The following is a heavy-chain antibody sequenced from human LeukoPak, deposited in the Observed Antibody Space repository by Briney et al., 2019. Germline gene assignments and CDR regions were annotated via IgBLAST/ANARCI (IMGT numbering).Heavy chain of an antibody. CDR2: IYYSGST. CDR3: ASTYCSSTSCYPHSFDY. CDR1: GGSISSGGYY. V-gene: IGHV4-31*03. D-gene: IGHD2-2*01. J-gene: IGHJ4*02. Sequence: SETLSLTCTVSGGSISSGGYYWSWIRQHPGKGLEWIGYIYYSGSTYYNPSLKSRVTISVDTSKNQFSLKLSSVTAADTAVYYCASTYCSSTSCYPHSFDYWGQGTLVTVSS.